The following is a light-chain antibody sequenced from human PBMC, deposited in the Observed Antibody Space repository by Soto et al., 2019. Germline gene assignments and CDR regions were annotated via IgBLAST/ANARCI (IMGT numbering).Light chain of an antibody. CDR2: EVS. Sequence: QSALTQPASVSGSPGQSITISCTGTSSDIGSYNLVSWYQQHPGKAPKLKIHEVSKRPSGVSNRFSGSKSGNTASLTISGLQAEDEANYYCCSYAGSSTYVVFGGGTKLTVL. CDR1: SSDIGSYNL. CDR3: CSYAGSSTYVV. J-gene: IGLJ2*01. V-gene: IGLV2-23*02.